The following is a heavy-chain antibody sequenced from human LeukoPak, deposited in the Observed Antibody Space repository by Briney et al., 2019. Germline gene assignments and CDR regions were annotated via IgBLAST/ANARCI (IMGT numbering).Heavy chain of an antibody. D-gene: IGHD6-13*01. CDR2: MYYSGIT. J-gene: IGHJ4*02. CDR1: GDSIRSRSYY. CDR3: ARVTAPGSWPTVDY. V-gene: IGHV4-39*07. Sequence: SETLSLTCTVSGDSIRSRSYYWGWIRQPPGKGLEWIGNMYYSGITYYNPSLKSRVTISVDTSKNQFSLKLNSVTAADTAVYYCARVTAPGSWPTVDYWGQGTLVTVSS.